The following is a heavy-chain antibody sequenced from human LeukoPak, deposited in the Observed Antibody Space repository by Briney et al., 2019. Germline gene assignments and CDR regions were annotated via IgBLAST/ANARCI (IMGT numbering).Heavy chain of an antibody. Sequence: PSETLSLTCTVSGGSISSGDYYWSWIRQPPGKGLEWIGYIYYSGSTYYNPSLKSRVTISVDTSKNQFSLKLSSVTAADTAVYYCARVWRPGIISWYGWSDWFDPWGQGTLVTVSS. CDR2: IYYSGST. D-gene: IGHD6-13*01. V-gene: IGHV4-30-4*01. CDR1: GGSISSGDYY. J-gene: IGHJ5*02. CDR3: ARVWRPGIISWYGWSDWFDP.